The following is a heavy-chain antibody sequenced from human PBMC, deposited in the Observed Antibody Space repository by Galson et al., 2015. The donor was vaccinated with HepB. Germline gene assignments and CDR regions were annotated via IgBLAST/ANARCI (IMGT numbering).Heavy chain of an antibody. CDR1: GFTFSNYA. D-gene: IGHD2-8*01. CDR3: VRDDGDYYGMDV. CDR2: ISKDGSNK. J-gene: IGHJ6*02. Sequence: SLRLSCAASGFTFSNYAMHWVRQAPGKGLEWVALISKDGSNKYYADSVKGRFTISRENSKNKLYLQMNGVRVEDTAVYYCVRDDGDYYGMDVWGQGTTVTVSS. V-gene: IGHV3-30*04.